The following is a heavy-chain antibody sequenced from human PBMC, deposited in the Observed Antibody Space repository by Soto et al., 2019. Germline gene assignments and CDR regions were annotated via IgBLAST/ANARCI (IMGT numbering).Heavy chain of an antibody. CDR2: ISSSSSYI. Sequence: GESIRLSCASSGFTLSSYSMNSVRQAPGKGLEGVSSISSSSSYIYYADSVKGRFTISRDNAKNSLYLQMNSLRAEDTAVYYCAIDAHYCSGGSCYAFDYWGQGTLVTVSS. D-gene: IGHD2-15*01. V-gene: IGHV3-21*01. CDR3: AIDAHYCSGGSCYAFDY. J-gene: IGHJ4*02. CDR1: GFTLSSYS.